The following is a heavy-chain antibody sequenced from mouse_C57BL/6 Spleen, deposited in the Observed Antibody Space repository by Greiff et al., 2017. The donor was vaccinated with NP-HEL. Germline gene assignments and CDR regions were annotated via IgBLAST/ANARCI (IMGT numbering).Heavy chain of an antibody. D-gene: IGHD1-1*01. CDR2: IDPSDSEN. CDR3: ARGGLITTASFDY. Sequence: QVQLQQPGAELVRPGSSVKLSCKASGYNFTSYWMHWVKQRPIQGLEWIGNIDPSDSENHYNQKFKDKATLTVDKSSSTAYMQLSSLTSEDSAVYYCARGGLITTASFDYWGQGTTLTVSS. J-gene: IGHJ2*01. CDR1: GYNFTSYW. V-gene: IGHV1-52*01.